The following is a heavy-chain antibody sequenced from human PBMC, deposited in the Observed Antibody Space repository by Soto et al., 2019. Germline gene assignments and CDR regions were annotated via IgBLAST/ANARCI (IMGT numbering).Heavy chain of an antibody. D-gene: IGHD2-8*01. Sequence: QVQLQQSGPGLVKPSQTLSLTCAISGDSVSGNSVTWNWIRQSPSRGLEWLGRTYYMSKWYSDYAVSVKSRVTINPDTSKNQFSLQLNSVTPEDTAVYYCVRLIGNSWLDSWGQGTLVTVSS. CDR3: VRLIGNSWLDS. CDR2: TYYMSKWYS. V-gene: IGHV6-1*01. CDR1: GDSVSGNSVT. J-gene: IGHJ5*01.